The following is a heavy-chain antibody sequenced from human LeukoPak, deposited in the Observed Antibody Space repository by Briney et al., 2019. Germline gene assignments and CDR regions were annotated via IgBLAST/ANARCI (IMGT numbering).Heavy chain of an antibody. D-gene: IGHD1-14*01. J-gene: IGHJ5*02. Sequence: ASVKVSCKATGDTFTSYYMHWVRQAPGQGLEWMGIINPSGGSTSYAQKFQGRVTMTRDTSTSTVYMELSSLRSEDTAVYYCARDPRSNNHYYHVNWFDPWGQGTLVTVSS. V-gene: IGHV1-46*01. CDR3: ARDPRSNNHYYHVNWFDP. CDR1: GDTFTSYY. CDR2: INPSGGST.